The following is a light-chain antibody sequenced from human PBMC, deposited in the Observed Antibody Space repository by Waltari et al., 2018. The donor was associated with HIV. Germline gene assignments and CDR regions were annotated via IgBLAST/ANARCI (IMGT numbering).Light chain of an antibody. CDR2: GAS. V-gene: IGKV3-15*01. CDR3: QQYNNWPPIT. J-gene: IGKJ5*01. CDR1: QSVSSN. Sequence: EIVMTQSPATLSVPPGERAPLPCRASQSVSSNLAWYQQKPGQAPRLLIYGASTRATGIPARFSGSGSGTDFTLTISSLQSEDFAVYYCQQYNNWPPITFGQGTRLEIK.